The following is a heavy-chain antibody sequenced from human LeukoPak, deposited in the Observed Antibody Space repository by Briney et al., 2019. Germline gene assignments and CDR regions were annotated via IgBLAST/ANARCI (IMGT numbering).Heavy chain of an antibody. CDR2: INHSGST. J-gene: IGHJ5*02. Sequence: SSETLSLTCAVYGGSLSGYYWSWIRQPPGKGLEWIGEINHSGSTNYNPSLKSRVTISVDTSKNQFSLKLSSVTAADTAVYYCASVPNWFDPWGQGTLVTVSS. V-gene: IGHV4-34*01. CDR1: GGSLSGYY. D-gene: IGHD6-6*01. CDR3: ASVPNWFDP.